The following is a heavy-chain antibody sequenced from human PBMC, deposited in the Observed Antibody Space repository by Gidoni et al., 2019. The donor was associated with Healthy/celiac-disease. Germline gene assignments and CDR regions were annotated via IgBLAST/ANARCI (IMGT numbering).Heavy chain of an antibody. CDR3: ATDKGYCSGGSCYSGVTPDY. Sequence: EVQLLESGGGLVQPGGSLRPSCAASGFTFSSYAMSWVRRAPGKGLEGVSAISGSGGSTYYADSVKGRFTISRDNSKNTLYLQMNSLRAEDTAVYYCATDKGYCSGGSCYSGVTPDYWGQGTLVTVSS. D-gene: IGHD2-15*01. V-gene: IGHV3-23*01. CDR2: ISGSGGST. J-gene: IGHJ4*02. CDR1: GFTFSSYA.